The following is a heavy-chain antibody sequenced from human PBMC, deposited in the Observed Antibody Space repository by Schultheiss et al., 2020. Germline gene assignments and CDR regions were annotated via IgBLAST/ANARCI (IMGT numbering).Heavy chain of an antibody. CDR1: GGSISSSSYY. D-gene: IGHD2-15*01. Sequence: SETLSLTCTVSGGSISSSSYYWGWIRQPPGKGLEWIGSIYYSGSTYYNPSLKSRVTISVDTSKNQFSLKLSSVTAADTAVYYCARGGCSGGSCYPRYFQHWGQGTLVTGS. CDR2: IYYSGST. J-gene: IGHJ1*01. V-gene: IGHV4-39*07. CDR3: ARGGCSGGSCYPRYFQH.